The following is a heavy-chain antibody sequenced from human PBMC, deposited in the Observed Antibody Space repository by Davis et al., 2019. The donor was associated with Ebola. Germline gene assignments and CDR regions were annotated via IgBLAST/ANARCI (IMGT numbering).Heavy chain of an antibody. CDR1: GFAVTVSYNY. J-gene: IGHJ6*04. Sequence: GGSLRLSCAASGFAVTVSYNYMSWVRQAPGKGLEWVSSLYPGGDTYYADSVKGRFTISSDNSKKTLYLQMNSLRAEDTAVYYCARPIAAAGVLDYYYGMDVWGKGTTVTVSS. V-gene: IGHV3-53*01. CDR2: LYPGGDT. CDR3: ARPIAAAGVLDYYYGMDV. D-gene: IGHD6-13*01.